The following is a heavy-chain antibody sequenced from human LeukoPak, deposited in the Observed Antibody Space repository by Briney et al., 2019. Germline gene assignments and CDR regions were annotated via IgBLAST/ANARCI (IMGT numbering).Heavy chain of an antibody. J-gene: IGHJ4*02. V-gene: IGHV3-23*01. CDR2: ISGSGGST. CDR1: GFTLSSYA. Sequence: GGSLRLSCAASGFTLSSYAMNWVRQAPGKGLEWVSAISGSGGSTYYADSVKGRFTISRDNSRNTLYLQMNSLRADDTAVYYYAKPVGCSWYVFDYWGQGTLVTVSS. D-gene: IGHD6-13*01. CDR3: AKPVGCSWYVFDY.